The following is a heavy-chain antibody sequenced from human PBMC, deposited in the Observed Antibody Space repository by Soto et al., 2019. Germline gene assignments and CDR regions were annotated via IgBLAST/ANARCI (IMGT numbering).Heavy chain of an antibody. J-gene: IGHJ2*01. CDR1: GFTFSSYG. CDR2: IWYDGSNK. V-gene: IGHV3-33*01. CDR3: ARDPGGLQLLWYFVL. D-gene: IGHD1-1*01. Sequence: GGSLRLSCAASGFTFSSYGMHWVRQAPGKGLEWVAVIWYDGSNKYYADSVKGRFTISRDNSKNTLYLQMNSLRAEDTAVYYCARDPGGLQLLWYFVLWGRGTLVTVSS.